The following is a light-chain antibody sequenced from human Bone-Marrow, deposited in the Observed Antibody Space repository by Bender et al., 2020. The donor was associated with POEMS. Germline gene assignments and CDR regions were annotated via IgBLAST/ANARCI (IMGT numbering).Light chain of an antibody. CDR3: AAWDDGLSVWV. CDR2: SNN. J-gene: IGLJ3*02. CDR1: NSNIGSNS. V-gene: IGLV1-47*01. Sequence: QSMLTQPPSASGTPGQRVTISCSGSNSNIGSNSVSWYQQLPETAPKSLIYSNNLRPSGVPDRFSGSKSGASASLAISGLRSEDEADYHCAAWDDGLSVWVFGGGTKLTVL.